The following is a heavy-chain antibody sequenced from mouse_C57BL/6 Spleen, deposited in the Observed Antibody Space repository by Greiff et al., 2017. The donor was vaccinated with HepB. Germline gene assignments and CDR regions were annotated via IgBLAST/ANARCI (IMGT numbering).Heavy chain of an antibody. V-gene: IGHV1-80*01. D-gene: IGHD1-1*01. J-gene: IGHJ2*01. CDR1: GYAFSSYW. Sequence: VQLQQSGAELVKPGASVKISCKASGYAFSSYWMNWVKQRPGKGLEWIGQIYPGDGDTNYNGKFKGKATLTADKSSSTAYMRLSSLTSEDSAVYFCARGGTTVVGGFYYWGQGTTLTVSS. CDR3: ARGGTTVVGGFYY. CDR2: IYPGDGDT.